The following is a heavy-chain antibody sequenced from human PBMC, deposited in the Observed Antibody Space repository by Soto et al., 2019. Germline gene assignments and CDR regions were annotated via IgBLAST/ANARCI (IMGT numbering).Heavy chain of an antibody. CDR2: IIPIFGTA. CDR1: GGTFSSYA. V-gene: IGHV1-69*13. Sequence: SVKVSCKASGGTFSSYAISWVRQAPGQGLEWMGGIIPIFGTANYAQKFQGRVTITADESTSTAYMELSSLRSEDTAVYYCARARSPYCSGGSCYSDYWGQGTLVTVSS. CDR3: ARARSPYCSGGSCYSDY. J-gene: IGHJ4*02. D-gene: IGHD2-15*01.